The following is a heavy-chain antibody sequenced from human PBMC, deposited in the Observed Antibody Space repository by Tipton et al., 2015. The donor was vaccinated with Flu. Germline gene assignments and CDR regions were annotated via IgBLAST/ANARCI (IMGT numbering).Heavy chain of an antibody. D-gene: IGHD4-17*01. CDR2: INHSGST. CDR1: GESFSGYY. CDR3: ARHSTGRVLDY. V-gene: IGHV4-34*01. J-gene: IGHJ4*02. Sequence: TLSLTFAVYGESFSGYYWSWIRQPPGKGLEWIGEINHSGSTNYNPSLKSRVTISVDTSKNQFSLKLSSVTAADTAVYYCARHSTGRVLDYWGQGTLVTVSS.